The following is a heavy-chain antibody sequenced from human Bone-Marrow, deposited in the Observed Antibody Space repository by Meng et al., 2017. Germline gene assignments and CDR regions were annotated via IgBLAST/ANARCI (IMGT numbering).Heavy chain of an antibody. CDR3: ARGRVGAQNDAFDI. CDR2: IIPIFGTA. Sequence: SVKVSCKASGGTFSSYAISWVRQAPGQGLEWMGGIIPIFGTANYAQKFQGRVTITADESTSTAYMELSSLRSEDTAVYYCARGRVGAQNDAFDIWGQGTMVTVSS. CDR1: GGTFSSYA. D-gene: IGHD1-26*01. J-gene: IGHJ3*02. V-gene: IGHV1-69*13.